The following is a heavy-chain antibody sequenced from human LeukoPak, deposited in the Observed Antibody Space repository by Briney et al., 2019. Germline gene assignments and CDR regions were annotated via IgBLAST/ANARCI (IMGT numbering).Heavy chain of an antibody. Sequence: SETLSLTCAVYGGSFSGYYWNWIRQSPGKGLEWIGEINHSGSTNYNPSLESRVTISVDTSKSQFSLKLNSVTAADTAVYYCARILLWFGAAPKIPDAFDIWGQGTMVTVSS. CDR3: ARILLWFGAAPKIPDAFDI. D-gene: IGHD3-10*01. V-gene: IGHV4-34*01. J-gene: IGHJ3*02. CDR1: GGSFSGYY. CDR2: INHSGST.